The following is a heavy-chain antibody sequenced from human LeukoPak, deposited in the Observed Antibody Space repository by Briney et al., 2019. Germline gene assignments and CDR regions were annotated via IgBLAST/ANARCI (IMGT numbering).Heavy chain of an antibody. CDR3: ARQGFSSGYYWDY. D-gene: IGHD3-22*01. CDR2: IYYSGST. Sequence: SETLSLTCTVAGGSISSYYWSWIRQPPGKGLEWIGYIYYSGSTYYNPSLKSRVTISVDTSKNQFSLKLSSVTAADTAVYYCARQGFSSGYYWDYWGQGTLVTVSS. CDR1: GGSISSYY. V-gene: IGHV4-59*08. J-gene: IGHJ4*02.